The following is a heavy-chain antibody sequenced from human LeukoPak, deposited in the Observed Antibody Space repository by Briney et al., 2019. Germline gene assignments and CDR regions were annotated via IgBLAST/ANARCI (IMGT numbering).Heavy chain of an antibody. D-gene: IGHD6-19*01. V-gene: IGHV5-51*01. CDR3: ATQRWLVPQNYYYYYMDV. Sequence: GESLKISCKGSGYSFTSYWIGWVRQMPGKGLEWMGIIYPGDSDTRYSPSFQDQVTISADKSISTAYLQWSSLKASDTAMYYCATQRWLVPQNYYYYYMDVWGKGTTVTVFS. CDR1: GYSFTSYW. J-gene: IGHJ6*03. CDR2: IYPGDSDT.